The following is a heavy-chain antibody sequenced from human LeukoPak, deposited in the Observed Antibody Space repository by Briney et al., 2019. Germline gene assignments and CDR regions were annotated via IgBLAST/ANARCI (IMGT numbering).Heavy chain of an antibody. Sequence: GRSLRLSCAASGFTLSSYGMHWVRQAPGEGLEWVALIGYDGSNKYNADSVKGRFTISRDNSKNTLYLQMDSLRAEDTAVYYCARDYGGNPDYWGQGTLVTVPS. V-gene: IGHV3-33*01. CDR2: IGYDGSNK. CDR3: ARDYGGNPDY. CDR1: GFTLSSYG. D-gene: IGHD4-23*01. J-gene: IGHJ4*02.